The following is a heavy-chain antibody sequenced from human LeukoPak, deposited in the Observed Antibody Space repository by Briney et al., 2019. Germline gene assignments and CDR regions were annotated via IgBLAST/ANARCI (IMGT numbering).Heavy chain of an antibody. CDR2: VSFSGNYI. Sequence: GGSLRLSCVASGFSFSSYSMNWVRQAPGKGLEWVSSVSFSGNYIYYAGSVRGRITLSRDNAKNSLYLQMNSLRAEDTALYYCAKASSSFIAVAAAMGDYWGQGTLVTVSS. D-gene: IGHD6-19*01. CDR3: AKASSSFIAVAAAMGDY. CDR1: GFSFSSYS. J-gene: IGHJ4*02. V-gene: IGHV3-21*04.